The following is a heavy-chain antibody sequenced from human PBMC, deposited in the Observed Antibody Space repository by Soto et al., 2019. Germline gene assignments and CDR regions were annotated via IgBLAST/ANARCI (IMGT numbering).Heavy chain of an antibody. CDR1: GYIFTNFG. CDR3: ARDISYGSGTAYGY. CDR2: IGADNRDT. V-gene: IGHV1-18*01. D-gene: IGHD3-10*01. Sequence: QVQLVQSGAEVKKPGASVKVSCKASGYIFTNFGISWVRQAPGQGLEWMGWIGADNRDTNYARNLQGRVTWTTDTSSHTAYMELRSLRSVDTAVYYCARDISYGSGTAYGYWGQGTLVTVSS. J-gene: IGHJ4*02.